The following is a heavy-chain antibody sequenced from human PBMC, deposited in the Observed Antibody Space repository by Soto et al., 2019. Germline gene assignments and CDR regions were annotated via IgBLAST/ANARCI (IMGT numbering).Heavy chain of an antibody. V-gene: IGHV4-31*03. CDR2: IYYSGST. Sequence: SETLSLTCTVSGGSISSGGYYWSWIRQHPGKGLEWIGYIYYSGSTYYNPSLKSRITISVDTSKNQFSLKLSSVTAADTAVYYCARALEENDWAWFDPWGQGTLVTSPQ. CDR3: ARALEENDWAWFDP. D-gene: IGHD1-1*01. CDR1: GGSISSGGYY. J-gene: IGHJ5*02.